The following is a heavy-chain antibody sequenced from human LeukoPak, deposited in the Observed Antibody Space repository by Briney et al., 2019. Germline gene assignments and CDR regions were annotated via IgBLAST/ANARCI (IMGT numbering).Heavy chain of an antibody. CDR1: GFTFDDYG. CDR3: ARRAGAYSHPYDY. CDR2: IYSDNT. J-gene: IGHJ4*02. Sequence: GGSLRLSCAASGFTFDDYGMSWVRQAPGKGLEWVSFIYSDNTHYSDSVRGRFTISRDNSKNTLYLQMNSLRAEDTAVYYCARRAGAYSHPYDYWGQGTLVTVSS. D-gene: IGHD4/OR15-4a*01. V-gene: IGHV3-53*01.